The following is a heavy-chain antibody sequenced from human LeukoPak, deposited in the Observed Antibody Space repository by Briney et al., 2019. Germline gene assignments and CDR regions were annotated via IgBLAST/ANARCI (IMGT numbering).Heavy chain of an antibody. D-gene: IGHD2-21*02. J-gene: IGHJ2*01. CDR1: GYIFPNYW. CDR3: ARVVVVTSTHWYFDL. Sequence: GESLKISCEASGYIFPNYWIGWVRQVPGKGLDWMGLIHPGDSDTRYSPSFQGQVTISVDKSITTAYLQWSSLQASDTATYFCARVVVVTSTHWYFDLWGRGSLVTVFS. CDR2: IHPGDSDT. V-gene: IGHV5-51*01.